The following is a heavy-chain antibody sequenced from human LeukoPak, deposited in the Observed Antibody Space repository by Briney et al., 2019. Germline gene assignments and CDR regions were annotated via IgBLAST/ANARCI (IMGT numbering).Heavy chain of an antibody. V-gene: IGHV4-30-2*01. CDR2: IYHSGST. CDR3: ARALDYHDSSGYYYGRGPIDY. D-gene: IGHD3-22*01. J-gene: IGHJ4*02. CDR1: GGSISSGGYY. Sequence: SQTLSLTCTVSGGSISSGGYYWSWIRQPPGKGLEWIGYIYHSGSTYYNPSLKSRVTISVDRSKNQFSLKLSSVTAADTAVYYCARALDYHDSSGYYYGRGPIDYWGQGTLVTVSS.